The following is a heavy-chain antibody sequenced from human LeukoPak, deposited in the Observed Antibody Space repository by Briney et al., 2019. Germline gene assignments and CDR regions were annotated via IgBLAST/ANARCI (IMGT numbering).Heavy chain of an antibody. CDR2: ISGSGGST. V-gene: IGHV3-23*01. D-gene: IGHD2-15*01. J-gene: IGHJ4*02. CDR3: AKDRGYCSGGSCYSEDFDY. Sequence: PGGSLRLSCAAPGFTFSSYAMSWVRQAPGKGLEWVSAISGSGGSTYYADSVKGRFTISRDNSKNTLYLQMNSLRAEDTAVYYCAKDRGYCSGGSCYSEDFDYWGQGTLVTVSS. CDR1: GFTFSSYA.